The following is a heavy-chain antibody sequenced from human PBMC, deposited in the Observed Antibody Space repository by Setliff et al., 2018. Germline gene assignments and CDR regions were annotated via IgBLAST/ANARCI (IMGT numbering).Heavy chain of an antibody. CDR2: INIDGSYT. CDR1: GFTLSSYW. CDR3: ATGTTPQAFDI. D-gene: IGHD1-7*01. J-gene: IGHJ3*02. Sequence: GGSLRLSCAASGFTLSSYWMHWVRHVPGKGLVWVSRINIDGSYTSYADSVKGRFIISRDNAKNTLYLQMNSLRAEDTAVYYCATGTTPQAFDIWGQGTMVTVSS. V-gene: IGHV3-74*01.